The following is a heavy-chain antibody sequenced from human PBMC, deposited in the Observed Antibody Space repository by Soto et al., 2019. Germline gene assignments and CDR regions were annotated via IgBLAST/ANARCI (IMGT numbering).Heavy chain of an antibody. CDR3: ATWAMDV. J-gene: IGHJ6*02. CDR2: TYYRSKWYN. V-gene: IGHV6-1*01. CDR1: GDSFSSNSAA. Sequence: PSQTLSLTCAISGDSFSSNSAAWHWIRQSPSRGLEWLGRTYYRSKWYNDYAVSVESRITINPDTSKNQFSLQLNSVTPDDTAIYYCATWAMDVWGQGTTVTVSS. D-gene: IGHD1-26*01.